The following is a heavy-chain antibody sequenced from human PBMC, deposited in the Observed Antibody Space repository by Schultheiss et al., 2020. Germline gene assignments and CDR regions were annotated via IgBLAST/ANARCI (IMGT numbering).Heavy chain of an antibody. CDR2: ISYDGSNK. V-gene: IGHV3-30*18. J-gene: IGHJ4*02. Sequence: GGSLRLSCAASGFTFSSYAMSWVRQAPGKGLEWVAVISYDGSNKYYADSVKGRFTISRDNSKNTLYLQMSSLRAEDTAVYYCAKDSFDYWGQGTLVTVSS. CDR3: AKDSFDY. CDR1: GFTFSSYA.